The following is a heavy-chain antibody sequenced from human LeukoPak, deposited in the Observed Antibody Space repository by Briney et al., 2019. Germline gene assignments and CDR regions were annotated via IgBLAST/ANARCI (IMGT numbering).Heavy chain of an antibody. CDR1: GGSISSYY. CDR2: IYYSGST. V-gene: IGHV4-59*08. D-gene: IGHD6-13*01. CDR3: ARGPAAAGTFAFDI. J-gene: IGHJ3*02. Sequence: SETLSLTCTVPGGSISSYYWSWIRQPPGKGLEWIGYIYYSGSTNYNPSLKSRVTISVDTSKNQFSLKLSSVTAADTAVYYCARGPAAAGTFAFDIWGQGTMVTVSS.